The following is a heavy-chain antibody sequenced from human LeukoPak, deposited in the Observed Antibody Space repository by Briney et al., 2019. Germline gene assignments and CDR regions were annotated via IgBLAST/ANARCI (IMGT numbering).Heavy chain of an antibody. CDR1: GFPFSAYD. V-gene: IGHV3-23*01. CDR3: AKTAASGYYTGYYYYAMDV. CDR2: ISGGGGST. D-gene: IGHD3-3*01. J-gene: IGHJ6*02. Sequence: GGSLRLSCAASGFPFSAYDMNWVRQAPGKGLEWVSAISGGGGSTYYSDSVKGRFTISRDNSKDTLFLQMNSLRAEDTAVYYCAKTAASGYYTGYYYYAMDVWGQGTAVTVSS.